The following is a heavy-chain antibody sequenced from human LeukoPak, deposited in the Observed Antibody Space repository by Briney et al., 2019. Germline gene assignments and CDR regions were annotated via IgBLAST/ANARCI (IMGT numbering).Heavy chain of an antibody. Sequence: SETLSLTCTVPGGSISSGGYYWSWIRQPPGKALEWIGYIYSGSTYYNPSLKSRVTISVDRSKNQFSLKLSSVTAADTAVYYCARDIEYSSSSFDYWGQGTLVTVSS. CDR3: ARDIEYSSSSFDY. D-gene: IGHD6-13*01. CDR2: IYSGST. J-gene: IGHJ4*02. CDR1: GGSISSGGYY. V-gene: IGHV4-30-2*01.